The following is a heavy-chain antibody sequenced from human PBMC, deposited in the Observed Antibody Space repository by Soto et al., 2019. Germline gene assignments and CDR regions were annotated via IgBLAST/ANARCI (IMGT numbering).Heavy chain of an antibody. Sequence: GGFLRLSCAASGFTFSDYDMHWVRQAPGKGLEWVAVIWFDGSNKYYADSVRGRFTISRDNAKNSLYLQMNSLRDDDTAVYYCARGSSNWAYYFDFWGQGTLVTVSS. V-gene: IGHV3-33*01. J-gene: IGHJ4*02. D-gene: IGHD6-13*01. CDR2: IWFDGSNK. CDR3: ARGSSNWAYYFDF. CDR1: GFTFSDYD.